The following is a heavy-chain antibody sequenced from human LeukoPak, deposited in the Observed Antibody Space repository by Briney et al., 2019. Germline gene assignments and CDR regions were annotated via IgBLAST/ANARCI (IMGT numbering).Heavy chain of an antibody. J-gene: IGHJ4*02. D-gene: IGHD3-22*01. CDR3: ARTFSTMRPIDY. CDR1: GGTFSSYA. Sequence: SVKVSCKASGGTFSSYAISWVRQAPGQGLEWMGRIIPILGIANYAQKFQGRVTITADKSTSTAYMELSSLRSEDTAVYYCARTFSTMRPIDYWAQGPLVTVSS. CDR2: IIPILGIA. V-gene: IGHV1-69*04.